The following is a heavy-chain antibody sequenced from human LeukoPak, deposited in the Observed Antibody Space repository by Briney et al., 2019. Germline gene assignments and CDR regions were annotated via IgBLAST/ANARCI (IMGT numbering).Heavy chain of an antibody. CDR1: GFTFSSNG. V-gene: IGHV3-30*02. CDR3: ANYPRGDAFHI. Sequence: PGGSLRLSCAASGFTFSSNGMHWVRQAPGKGLEWVAFIWYDGSNKYYADSVKGRFTISRDNSKNTLFLQMNSLRAEDTAVYYCANYPRGDAFHIWGQGTMVTVSS. J-gene: IGHJ3*02. CDR2: IWYDGSNK.